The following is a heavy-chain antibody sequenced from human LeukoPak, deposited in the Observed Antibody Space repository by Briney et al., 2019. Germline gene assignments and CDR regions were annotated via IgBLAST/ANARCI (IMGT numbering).Heavy chain of an antibody. V-gene: IGHV3-7*01. D-gene: IGHD6-19*01. J-gene: IGHJ4*02. CDR3: ARAVKGEYLYSSGWETFDY. CDR2: IKQDGSEK. CDR1: AFTFSSYS. Sequence: LPGGSLRLSCAASAFTFSSYSMNWVRQAPGKGLEWVANIKQDGSEKYYVDSVKGRFTISRDNAKNSLYLQMNSLRAEDTAVYYCARAVKGEYLYSSGWETFDYWGQGTLVTVSS.